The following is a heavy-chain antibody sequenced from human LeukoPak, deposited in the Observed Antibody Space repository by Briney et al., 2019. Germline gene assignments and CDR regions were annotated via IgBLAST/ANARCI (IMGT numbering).Heavy chain of an antibody. V-gene: IGHV4-39*01. CDR2: IYHRGST. D-gene: IGHD3-22*01. Sequence: SETLSLTCTISGDSISSSSYYWGWIRQPPGKGLEWIGDIYHRGSTYYNPSLKSRVSISIDTSNNQFSLTLNSVTAADTALYFCARRRYYDSTGYLDWGQGTLVTVSS. CDR1: GDSISSSSYY. CDR3: ARRRYYDSTGYLD. J-gene: IGHJ1*01.